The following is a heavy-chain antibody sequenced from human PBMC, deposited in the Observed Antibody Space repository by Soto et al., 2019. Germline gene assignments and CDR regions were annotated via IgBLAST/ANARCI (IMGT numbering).Heavy chain of an antibody. CDR2: ISWNSDSI. Sequence: EVQLVESGGGLVQPGRSLRLSCAASGFTFDDYAMHWVRQAPGKGLEWVSGISWNSDSIGYADSVKGRFTISRDNAKNSLYLQMNSLRAEDTALYYCAKDGLGYCSSTSCPGDYGMDVWGQGTTVTVSS. D-gene: IGHD2-2*03. CDR1: GFTFDDYA. CDR3: AKDGLGYCSSTSCPGDYGMDV. V-gene: IGHV3-9*01. J-gene: IGHJ6*02.